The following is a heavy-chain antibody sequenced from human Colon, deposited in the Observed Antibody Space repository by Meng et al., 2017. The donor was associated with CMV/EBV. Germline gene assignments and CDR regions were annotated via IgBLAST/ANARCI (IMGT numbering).Heavy chain of an antibody. Sequence: GGSLRLSCAASGFTFDAYIMYWVRQPPGKGLEWVSLIRWDGSNTDHEDSVKGRFTISRDNSKISLYLQMNSLRTEDTALYYCARGLRTVVRGGRPFYFSYCLDVWGQGTTVTVSS. V-gene: IGHV3-43*01. CDR3: ARGLRTVVRGGRPFYFSYCLDV. CDR1: GFTFDAYI. D-gene: IGHD3-10*01. J-gene: IGHJ6*02. CDR2: IRWDGSNT.